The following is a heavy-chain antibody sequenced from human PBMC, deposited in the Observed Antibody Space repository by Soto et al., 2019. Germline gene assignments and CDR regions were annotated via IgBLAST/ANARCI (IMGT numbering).Heavy chain of an antibody. CDR3: ATNMYYYDSSGYRNDAFDI. J-gene: IGHJ3*02. D-gene: IGHD3-22*01. V-gene: IGHV1-69*01. CDR2: IIPIFGTA. CDR1: GGTFSSYA. Sequence: QVQLVQSGAEVKKPGSSVKVSCKASGGTFSSYAISWVRQAPGQGLEWMGGIIPIFGTANYAQKFRGRVTITADESTSTAYMELSSLRSEDTAVYYCATNMYYYDSSGYRNDAFDIWGQGTMVTVSS.